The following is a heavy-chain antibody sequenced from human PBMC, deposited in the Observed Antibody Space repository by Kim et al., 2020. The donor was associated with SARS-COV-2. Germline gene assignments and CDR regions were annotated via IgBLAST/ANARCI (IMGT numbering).Heavy chain of an antibody. D-gene: IGHD6-13*01. Sequence: GGSLRLSCAASGFTFDDYAMHWVRQAPGKGLEWVSGISWNSGSIGYADSVKGRFTISRDNAKNSLYLQMNSLRAEDTALYYCAKALGAAAADAGDCWGQGTLVTVSS. V-gene: IGHV3-9*01. CDR3: AKALGAAAADAGDC. CDR2: ISWNSGSI. J-gene: IGHJ4*02. CDR1: GFTFDDYA.